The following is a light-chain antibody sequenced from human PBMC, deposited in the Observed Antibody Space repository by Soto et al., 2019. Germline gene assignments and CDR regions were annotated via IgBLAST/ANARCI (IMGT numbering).Light chain of an antibody. CDR3: QQSYSSPFT. Sequence: DIQMTQSPASVSASVGDRVTITCRASQSISSYLNWYQQKPGKAPNLLIYAASSLQSGVTSKFSGSGSGTYFTLTISSLQPEDVATYSCQQSYSSPFTFGPGTKVDIK. CDR1: QSISSY. CDR2: AAS. V-gene: IGKV1-39*01. J-gene: IGKJ3*01.